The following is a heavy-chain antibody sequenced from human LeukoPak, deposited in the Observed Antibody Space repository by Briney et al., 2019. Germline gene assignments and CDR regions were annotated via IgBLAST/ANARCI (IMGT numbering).Heavy chain of an antibody. CDR1: GFTFSSYE. CDR3: ASGSDWYKVFDY. CDR2: ISRNGSTM. J-gene: IGHJ4*02. Sequence: AGSLRLSCAASGFTFSSYEMNWVRQAPGKGLEWVSYISRNGSTMYYADSVKGRFTISRDNAKNSLYLQMNSLKAEDTAVYYCASGSDWYKVFDYWGQGTLVTVSS. V-gene: IGHV3-48*03. D-gene: IGHD6-19*01.